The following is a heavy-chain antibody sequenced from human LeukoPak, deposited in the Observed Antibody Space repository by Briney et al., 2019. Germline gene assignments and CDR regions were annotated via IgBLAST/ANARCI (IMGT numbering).Heavy chain of an antibody. CDR1: GDIVSSNSVT. CDR2: TYYRSTWYN. V-gene: IGHV6-1*01. J-gene: IGHJ5*02. D-gene: IGHD2-2*01. Sequence: SQTLSLTCAISGDIVSSNSVTWNWIRQSPSRGLEWLGRTYYRSTWYNDYAVSVRGRITVNPDTSKNQFSLHLNSVTPEDTAVYCCARRLTQYDCFDPWGQGILVTVSS. CDR3: ARRLTQYDCFDP.